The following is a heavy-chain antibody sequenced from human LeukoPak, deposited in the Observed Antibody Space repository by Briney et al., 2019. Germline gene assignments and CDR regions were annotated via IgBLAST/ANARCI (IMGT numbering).Heavy chain of an antibody. CDR3: ARGRYCSSTSCFPIRGDDSFDI. D-gene: IGHD2-2*01. V-gene: IGHV6-1*01. CDR2: TYYRSKWYN. J-gene: IGHJ3*02. Sequence: SQTLSLTCAISGDSVSNNSVAWNWIRQSPSRCLEWLGRTYYRSKWYNDYAVSMESRITINPDTSKNQFSLKLSSVTAADTAAYYCARGRYCSSTSCFPIRGDDSFDIWDQGTMVTVSS. CDR1: GDSVSNNSVA.